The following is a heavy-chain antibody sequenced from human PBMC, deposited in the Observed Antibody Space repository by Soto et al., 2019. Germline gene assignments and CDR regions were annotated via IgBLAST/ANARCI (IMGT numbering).Heavy chain of an antibody. V-gene: IGHV3-21*01. CDR2: ISSSSSYI. CDR3: ARYSGYDRDFDY. CDR1: GFTFSSYS. J-gene: IGHJ4*02. Sequence: PGGSLRLSCAASGFTFSSYSMNWVRQAPGKGLEWVSSISSSSSYIYYADSVKGRFTISRDNAKNSLYLQMNSLRAEDTAVYYCARYSGYDRDFDYWGQGTLVTVSS. D-gene: IGHD5-12*01.